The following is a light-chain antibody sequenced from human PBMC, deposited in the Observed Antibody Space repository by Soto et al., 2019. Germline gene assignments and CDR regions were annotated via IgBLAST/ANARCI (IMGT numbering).Light chain of an antibody. Sequence: IVLTQSPDTLSLSPGEGATVSCSASQSLSSNYLAWYQQKPGQAPRLLIYDASNRAPGLPARFSGSGSGTDFTLTISRLQPEDIATYYCHPYENLPTFGQGTRLEI. J-gene: IGKJ5*01. V-gene: IGKV3-20*01. CDR2: DAS. CDR3: HPYENLPT. CDR1: QSLSSNY.